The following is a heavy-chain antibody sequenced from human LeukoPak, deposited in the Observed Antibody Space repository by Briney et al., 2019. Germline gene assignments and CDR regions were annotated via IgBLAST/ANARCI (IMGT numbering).Heavy chain of an antibody. CDR1: GGSISSSSYY. Sequence: SETLSLTCTVSGGSISSSSYYWGWIRQPPGKGLEWIGSIYYSGSTYYNPSLKSRVTISVDTSKNQFSLKLSSVTAADTAVYYCARHPYYHDSSGYYRDWGQGTLVTVSS. V-gene: IGHV4-39*01. J-gene: IGHJ4*02. CDR3: ARHPYYHDSSGYYRD. CDR2: IYYSGST. D-gene: IGHD3-22*01.